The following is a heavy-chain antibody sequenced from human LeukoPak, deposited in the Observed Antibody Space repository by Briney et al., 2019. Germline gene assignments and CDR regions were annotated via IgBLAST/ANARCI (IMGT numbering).Heavy chain of an antibody. V-gene: IGHV3-23*01. D-gene: IGHD6-13*01. J-gene: IGHJ4*02. CDR1: GFTFSSYA. CDR3: AKVPSAAGVYYFDY. CDR2: ISGSGGST. Sequence: GGSLRLSCAASGFTFSSYAVSWVRQAPGKGLEWVSAISGSGGSTYYADSVKGRFTISRDNSKNTLYLQMNSLRAEDTAVYYCAKVPSAAGVYYFDYWGQGTLVTVSS.